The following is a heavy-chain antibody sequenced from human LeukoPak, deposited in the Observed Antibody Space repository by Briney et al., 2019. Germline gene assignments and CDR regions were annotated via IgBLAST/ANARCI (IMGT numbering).Heavy chain of an antibody. CDR2: INHSGST. CDR3: ARGENRRYYYYYYMDV. Sequence: SETLSLTCAVYGGSFSGYYWSWIRQPPGKGLEWIGEINHSGSTNYNPSLKSRVTISVDTSKNQFSLKLSSVTAADTAVHYCARGENRRYYYYYYMDVWGKGTTVTVSS. D-gene: IGHD2/OR15-2a*01. V-gene: IGHV4-34*01. J-gene: IGHJ6*03. CDR1: GGSFSGYY.